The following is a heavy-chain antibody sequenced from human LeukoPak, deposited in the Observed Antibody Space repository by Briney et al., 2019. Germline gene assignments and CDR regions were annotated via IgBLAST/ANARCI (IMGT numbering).Heavy chain of an antibody. CDR2: INHSGST. J-gene: IGHJ4*02. Sequence: SETLSLTCAVYGGSFSGYYWSWIRQPPGKGLEWIGEINHSGSTNYNPSLESRVTISVDTSKNQFSLKLSSVTAADTAVYYCARWDSSSLGAWGQGTLVTVSS. CDR3: ARWDSSSLGA. CDR1: GGSFSGYY. D-gene: IGHD6-6*01. V-gene: IGHV4-34*01.